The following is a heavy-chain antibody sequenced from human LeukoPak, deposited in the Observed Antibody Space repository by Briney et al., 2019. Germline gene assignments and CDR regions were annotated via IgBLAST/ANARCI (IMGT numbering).Heavy chain of an antibody. CDR1: GGSISSYY. CDR2: IYYSGST. J-gene: IGHJ6*02. V-gene: IGHV4-59*01. D-gene: IGHD1-1*01. Sequence: SETLSLTCTVSGGSISSYYWSWIRQPPGKGLEWIGYIYYSGSTNYNPSLKSRVTISVDTSKNQFSLKLSSVTAADTVVYYCARDRTGTTYYYGMDVWGQGTTVTVSS. CDR3: ARDRTGTTYYYGMDV.